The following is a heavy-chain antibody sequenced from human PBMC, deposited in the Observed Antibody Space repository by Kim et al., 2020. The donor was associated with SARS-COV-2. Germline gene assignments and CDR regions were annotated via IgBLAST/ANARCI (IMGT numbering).Heavy chain of an antibody. D-gene: IGHD3-3*01. J-gene: IGHJ4*02. V-gene: IGHV1-18*01. CDR3: ARDVKSGRTTSDY. Sequence: AQKFQDRVTMTTDTSTSTAYMELRSLRSDDTAVYYCARDVKSGRTTSDYWGQGTLVTVSS.